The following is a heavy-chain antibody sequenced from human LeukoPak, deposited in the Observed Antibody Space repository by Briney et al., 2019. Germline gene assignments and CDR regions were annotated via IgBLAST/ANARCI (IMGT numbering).Heavy chain of an antibody. CDR1: GFTLSRYW. D-gene: IGHD1-14*01. J-gene: IGHJ4*02. V-gene: IGHV3-7*01. CDR2: INEDGGER. CDR3: ARGGNLEN. Sequence: GGSLRLSCAASGFTLSRYWMSWVRQAPGKGLEWVANINEDGGERHYVDSVKGRFTIPRDNANNSLYLQMNSLRAEDTAVYYCARGGNLENWGKGTLVTVSS.